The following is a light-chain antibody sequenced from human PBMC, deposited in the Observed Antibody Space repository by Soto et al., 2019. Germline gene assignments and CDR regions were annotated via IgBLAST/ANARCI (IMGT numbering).Light chain of an antibody. J-gene: IGKJ3*01. CDR3: QQYGSSVFS. V-gene: IGKV3-20*01. CDR2: DAS. CDR1: QSVSSNY. Sequence: EIVLTQSPGTLSLSPGERATLSCRASQSVSSNYLAWYQQRPGQAPRLLIYDASSRATGVPDRFSGSGSGTDFTLTISRLEPEDFAVYYCQQYGSSVFSFGPGTKVDIK.